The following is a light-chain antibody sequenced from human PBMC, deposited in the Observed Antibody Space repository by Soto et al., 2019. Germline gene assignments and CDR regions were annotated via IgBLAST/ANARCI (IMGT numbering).Light chain of an antibody. Sequence: QLVLTQSPSASASLGASVKLTCTLSSGHSGYAIAWHQHLAGKGPRYLMKVKSDGSHSKGDGIPDRFSGSSSGAERYLTISSLQSEDEADYYCQTLGADIRGVFGGGTKLTVL. V-gene: IGLV4-69*01. CDR3: QTLGADIRGV. CDR2: VKSDGSH. CDR1: SGHSGYA. J-gene: IGLJ2*01.